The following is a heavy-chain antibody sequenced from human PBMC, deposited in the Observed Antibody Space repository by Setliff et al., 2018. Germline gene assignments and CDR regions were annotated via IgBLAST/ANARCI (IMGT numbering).Heavy chain of an antibody. V-gene: IGHV4-39*07. J-gene: IGHJ6*02. CDR3: AREAVYSSSWYFYYYGMDV. Sequence: LSLTCTVSGGSISSSRHCWGWIRQPPGKGLEWIGTIYYSGSTYYNPSLKSRVTISVDTSKNQFSLKLSSVTAADTAVYYCAREAVYSSSWYFYYYGMDVWGQGTTVTVSS. CDR1: GGSISSSRHC. D-gene: IGHD6-13*01. CDR2: IYYSGST.